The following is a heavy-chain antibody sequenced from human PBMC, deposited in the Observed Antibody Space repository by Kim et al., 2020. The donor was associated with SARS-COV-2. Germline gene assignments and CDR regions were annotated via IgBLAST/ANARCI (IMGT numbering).Heavy chain of an antibody. J-gene: IGHJ3*02. Sequence: GGSLRLSCAASGFTFISYAMHWVRQAPGKGLEWVAVISYDGSNKYYADSVKGRFTISRDNSKNTMYMQMHSLRAEDRAVYYCARGFDGVRYFDWLNNAFDMWGQGTMVTVSS. D-gene: IGHD3-9*01. V-gene: IGHV3-30*04. CDR1: GFTFISYA. CDR3: ARGFDGVRYFDWLNNAFDM. CDR2: ISYDGSNK.